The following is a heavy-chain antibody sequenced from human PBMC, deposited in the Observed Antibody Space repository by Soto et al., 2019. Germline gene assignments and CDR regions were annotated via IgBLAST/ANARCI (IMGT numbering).Heavy chain of an antibody. CDR2: ISWNSGSI. D-gene: IGHD6-6*01. Sequence: EVQLVESGGGLVQPGRSLTLSCAASGFTLDDYAMHWVRQAPGKGLEWVSGISWNSGSIGYADSVQGRFTISRDNAKNPLYLQMNSLRTEDTAFYYCAKGRDSSSSSWFDPWGQGTLVTVSS. J-gene: IGHJ5*02. CDR3: AKGRDSSSSSWFDP. CDR1: GFTLDDYA. V-gene: IGHV3-9*01.